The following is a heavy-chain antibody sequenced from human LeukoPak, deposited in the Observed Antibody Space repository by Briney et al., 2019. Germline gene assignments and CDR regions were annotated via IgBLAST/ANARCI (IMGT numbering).Heavy chain of an antibody. CDR2: FDPEDGKT. CDR1: GYTLTELS. V-gene: IGHV1-24*01. Sequence: GVSVKVSCKVSGYTLTELSMHWVRQAPGKGLEWMGGFDPEDGKTIYAQKFQGRVTMTEDTSTDTAYLELSSLRSEDTAVYYCARGLVVATEYYFDYWGQGTLVTVSS. CDR3: ARGLVVATEYYFDY. J-gene: IGHJ4*02. D-gene: IGHD2-8*02.